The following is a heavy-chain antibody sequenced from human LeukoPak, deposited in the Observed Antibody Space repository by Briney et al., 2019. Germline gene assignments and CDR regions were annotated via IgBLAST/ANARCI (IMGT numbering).Heavy chain of an antibody. Sequence: SQTLSLTCTVSGGSISSGGYYWSWIRQHPGKGLERIGYIYYSGSTYYNPSLKSRVTISVDTSKNQFSLKLSSVTAADTAVYYCARIPLVLWFGELFGVTATDYWGQGTLVTVSS. V-gene: IGHV4-31*03. D-gene: IGHD3-10*01. CDR3: ARIPLVLWFGELFGVTATDY. J-gene: IGHJ4*02. CDR2: IYYSGST. CDR1: GGSISSGGYY.